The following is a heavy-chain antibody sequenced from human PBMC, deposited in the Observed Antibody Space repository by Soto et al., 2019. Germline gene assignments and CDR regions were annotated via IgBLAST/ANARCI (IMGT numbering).Heavy chain of an antibody. CDR3: AKQNSYCDYGDAFDI. Sequence: QVQLVESGGGVVQPGRSLRLSCAASGFTFSSYGMHWVRQAPGKGLEWVAVISYDGSNKYYADSVKGRFTISRDNSKNTLYLQMNSLRAEDTAVYYCAKQNSYCDYGDAFDIWGQGTMVTVSS. CDR1: GFTFSSYG. CDR2: ISYDGSNK. V-gene: IGHV3-30*18. D-gene: IGHD4-17*01. J-gene: IGHJ3*02.